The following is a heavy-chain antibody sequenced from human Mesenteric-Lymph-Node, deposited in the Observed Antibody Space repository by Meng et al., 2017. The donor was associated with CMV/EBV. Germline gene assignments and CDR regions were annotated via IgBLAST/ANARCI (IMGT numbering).Heavy chain of an antibody. CDR1: GFTVSSDY. CDR3: ARERMRSYFDF. Sequence: LSCAASGFTVSSDYMSWVRQAPGKGLEWVSVIYTGGITYYADSVKGRFTISRDDSKNTVYLQMNSLRADDTAVYYCARERMRSYFDFWGQGTLVTVSS. J-gene: IGHJ4*02. D-gene: IGHD2-15*01. CDR2: IYTGGIT. V-gene: IGHV3-66*02.